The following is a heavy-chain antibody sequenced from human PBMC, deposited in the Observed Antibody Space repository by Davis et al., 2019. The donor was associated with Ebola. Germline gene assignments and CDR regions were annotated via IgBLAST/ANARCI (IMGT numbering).Heavy chain of an antibody. V-gene: IGHV3-66*02. CDR1: GFTVSSNY. D-gene: IGHD2-8*01. CDR2: IYSGGST. CDR3: ARDLLVYAVDYYYYGMDV. Sequence: PGGSLRLSCAASGFTVSSNYMSWVRQAPGKGLEWVSVIYSGGSTYYADSVKGRFTISRDNSKNTLYLQMNSLRAEDTAVYYCARDLLVYAVDYYYYGMDVWGQGTTVTVSS. J-gene: IGHJ6*02.